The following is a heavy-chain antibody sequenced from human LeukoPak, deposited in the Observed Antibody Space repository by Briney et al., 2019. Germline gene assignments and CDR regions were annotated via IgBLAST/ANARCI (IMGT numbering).Heavy chain of an antibody. J-gene: IGHJ4*02. Sequence: SETLSLTCTVSGGSISSYYWSWIRQPPGKGLGWIGDIYYSGSTNYNPSLKSRVTISVDTSKNQFSLRLSSVTAADTAVYYSARLASGSYGPLTPFDCWGQGTLVTVSS. CDR3: ARLASGSYGPLTPFDC. CDR1: GGSISSYY. D-gene: IGHD1-26*01. CDR2: IYYSGST. V-gene: IGHV4-59*08.